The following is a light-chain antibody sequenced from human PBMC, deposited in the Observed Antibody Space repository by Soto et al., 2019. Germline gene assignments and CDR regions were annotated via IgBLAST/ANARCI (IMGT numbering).Light chain of an antibody. CDR2: EVN. J-gene: IGLJ1*01. Sequence: QAVVTQPPSASGSPGQSVTISCTGISSDVVNYNYVSWYQQHPGKAPKLMIYEVNKRPSGVPNRFSGSRSDNTASLTVSGLQGEDEADYYCSSYAGSNIVFGTGTKVTVL. CDR3: SSYAGSNIV. V-gene: IGLV2-8*01. CDR1: SSDVVNYNY.